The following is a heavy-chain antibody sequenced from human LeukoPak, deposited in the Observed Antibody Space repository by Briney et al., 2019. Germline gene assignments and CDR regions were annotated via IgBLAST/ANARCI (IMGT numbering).Heavy chain of an antibody. J-gene: IGHJ5*02. CDR1: GGSISSYY. V-gene: IGHV4-59*01. Sequence: NPSETLSLTCTVSGGSISSYYWSWIRQPPGKGLEWIGYIYYSGSTNYNPSLKSRVTISVDTSKNQFSLKLSSVTAADTAVYYCARGGSVYCGGDCYSPWFDPWGQGTLVTVSS. CDR2: IYYSGST. D-gene: IGHD2-21*02. CDR3: ARGGSVYCGGDCYSPWFDP.